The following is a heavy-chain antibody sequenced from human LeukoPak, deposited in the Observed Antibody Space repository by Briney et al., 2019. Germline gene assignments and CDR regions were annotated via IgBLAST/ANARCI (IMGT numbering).Heavy chain of an antibody. J-gene: IGHJ3*02. CDR2: IYYSGST. D-gene: IGHD4-23*01. CDR3: ARGSRNSAAFDI. V-gene: IGHV4-59*01. Sequence: SETLSLTCTVSGGSISSYYWSWIRQPPGKGLEWIGYIYYSGSTNYNPSLKSRVTISVDTSKNQFSLKLSSVTAADTAVYYCARGSRNSAAFDIWGQGTMVTVSS. CDR1: GGSISSYY.